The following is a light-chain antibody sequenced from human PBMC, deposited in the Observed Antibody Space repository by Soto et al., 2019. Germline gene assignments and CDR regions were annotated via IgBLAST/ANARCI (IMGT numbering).Light chain of an antibody. CDR3: QQYNNWPSMYT. CDR2: GAS. Sequence: EIVMTQSPATLSVSPGERATLSCRASQSVSSNLAWYQQKPGQAPRLLIYGASTRATGIPARLSRSGSGTAFTLTISSLQSEDFAVYYCQQYNNWPSMYTFGQGTKLEIK. V-gene: IGKV3-15*01. J-gene: IGKJ2*01. CDR1: QSVSSN.